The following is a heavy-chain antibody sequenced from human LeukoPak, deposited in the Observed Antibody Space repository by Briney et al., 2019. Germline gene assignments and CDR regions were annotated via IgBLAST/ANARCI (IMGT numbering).Heavy chain of an antibody. CDR2: IKQDGGQI. CDR1: EFTFSSYW. CDR3: ARLGARQMLEY. D-gene: IGHD4-17*01. J-gene: IGHJ4*02. V-gene: IGHV3-7*01. Sequence: GGSLRLSCAASEFTFSSYWMSWVRQAPGKGLEWVANIKQDGGQIYYLDSVKGRFTVSRDNAKNSLYLQMNSLRAEDTAVYYCARLGARQMLEYWGQGTLVTVSS.